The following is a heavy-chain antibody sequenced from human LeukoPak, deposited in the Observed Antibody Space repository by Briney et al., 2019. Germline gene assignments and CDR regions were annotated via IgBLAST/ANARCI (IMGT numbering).Heavy chain of an antibody. Sequence: SETLSLTCTVSGGSISSSSYYWGWIRQPPGKGLEWIGSIYYSGSTYYNPSLKSRVTISVDTSKNQFSLKLSSMTAADTAVYYCARGSMEYYYGSGSYKDWFDPWGQGTLVTVSS. CDR3: ARGSMEYYYGSGSYKDWFDP. D-gene: IGHD3-10*01. J-gene: IGHJ5*02. CDR1: GGSISSSSYY. CDR2: IYYSGST. V-gene: IGHV4-39*01.